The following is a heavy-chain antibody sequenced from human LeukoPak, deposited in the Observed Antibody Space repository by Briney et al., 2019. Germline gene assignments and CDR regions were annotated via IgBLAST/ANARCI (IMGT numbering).Heavy chain of an antibody. CDR3: ARGMIRGALWCVDF. Sequence: GGSLRLSCAASGFDFSSHSMHWIRQAPGKGLEWVSSISSSGSYKYYADSLKGRLTISRDNAGNSVFLLLQSLTVEDTAAYYCARGMIRGALWCVDFWGLGSLVTVSS. D-gene: IGHD4/OR15-4a*01. CDR1: GFDFSSHS. J-gene: IGHJ4*02. V-gene: IGHV3-21*01. CDR2: ISSSGSYK.